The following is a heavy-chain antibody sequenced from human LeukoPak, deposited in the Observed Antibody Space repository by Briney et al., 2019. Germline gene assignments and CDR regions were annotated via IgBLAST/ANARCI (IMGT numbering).Heavy chain of an antibody. CDR2: ISYDGSNK. Sequence: GGSPRLSCAASGFTFSSYAMHWVRQAPGKGLEWVAVISYDGSNKYYADSVKGRFTISRDNSKNTLYLQMNSLRAEDTAVYYCARDSDYDFWSGYQNDYWGQGTLVTVSS. D-gene: IGHD3-3*01. V-gene: IGHV3-30*04. J-gene: IGHJ4*02. CDR3: ARDSDYDFWSGYQNDY. CDR1: GFTFSSYA.